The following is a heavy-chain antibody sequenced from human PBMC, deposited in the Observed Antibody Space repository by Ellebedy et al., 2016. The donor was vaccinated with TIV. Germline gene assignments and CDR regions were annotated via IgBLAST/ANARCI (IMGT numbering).Heavy chain of an antibody. CDR1: GFIPSSIQ. CDR2: IYSGGTA. J-gene: IGHJ2*01. Sequence: GESLKISCAVSGFIPSSIQMSWVRQAPGKGLEWVSLIYSGGTAYSADTVRGRFTIYRDNSKNTLYIQMNSLRAEDTAVYYCVRADRGFDLWGRGTLVTVSS. V-gene: IGHV3-66*01. CDR3: VRADRGFDL. D-gene: IGHD2-15*01.